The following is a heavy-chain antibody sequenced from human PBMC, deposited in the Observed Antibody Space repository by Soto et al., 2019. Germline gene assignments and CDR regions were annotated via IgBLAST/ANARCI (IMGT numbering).Heavy chain of an antibody. D-gene: IGHD3-22*01. CDR2: IYYSGST. CDR3: ARDYYDSSGYYYSYFQL. CDR1: GGSISSYY. Sequence: PSETLSLTCTVSGGSISSYYWSWIRQPPGKGLEWIGYIYYSGSTNYNPSLKSRVTISVDTSKNQFSLKLSSVTAADTAVYYCARDYYDSSGYYYSYFQLWGQGTLVT. J-gene: IGHJ1*01. V-gene: IGHV4-59*01.